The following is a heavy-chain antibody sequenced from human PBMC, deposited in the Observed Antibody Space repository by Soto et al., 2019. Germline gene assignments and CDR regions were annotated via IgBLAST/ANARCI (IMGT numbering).Heavy chain of an antibody. Sequence: EASVKFSCKASGYPFTGYYMHWVRQAPEQGLEWMGWINPNSGGTNYAQKFQGWVTMTRDTSISTAYMELRSLRSDDTAVYYCARDNDDWLSGPFYGMDVWGQGTTVTVSS. CDR1: GYPFTGYY. D-gene: IGHD3-3*01. J-gene: IGHJ6*02. CDR2: INPNSGGT. V-gene: IGHV1-2*04. CDR3: ARDNDDWLSGPFYGMDV.